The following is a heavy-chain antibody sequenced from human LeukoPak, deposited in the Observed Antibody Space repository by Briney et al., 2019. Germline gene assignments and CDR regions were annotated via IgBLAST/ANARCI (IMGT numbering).Heavy chain of an antibody. CDR2: IHSDGRSK. CDR3: ARGVWFGELYFDY. Sequence: WESLRLSCAVSGFPLSSYWLHWVRQPPGKGLVWVACIHSDGRSKRYADSEKGRFTISRDNAKNTLYLQMTSVRAEDAAVYYCARGVWFGELYFDYWGRGTLVRVT. CDR1: GFPLSSYW. V-gene: IGHV3-74*01. D-gene: IGHD3-10*01. J-gene: IGHJ4*02.